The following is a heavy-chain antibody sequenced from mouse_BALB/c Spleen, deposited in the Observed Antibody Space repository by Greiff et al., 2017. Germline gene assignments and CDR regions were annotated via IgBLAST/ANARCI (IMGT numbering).Heavy chain of an antibody. V-gene: IGHV1-87*01. J-gene: IGHJ2*01. CDR2: IYPGDGDT. Sequence: QVQLKESGAELARPGASVKLSCKASGYTFTSYWMQWVKQRPGQGLEWIGAIYPGDGDTRYTQKFKGKATLTADKSSSTAYMQLSSLASEDSAVYYCARRGYYYGSSPFDYWGQGTTLTVSS. CDR1: GYTFTSYW. D-gene: IGHD1-1*01. CDR3: ARRGYYYGSSPFDY.